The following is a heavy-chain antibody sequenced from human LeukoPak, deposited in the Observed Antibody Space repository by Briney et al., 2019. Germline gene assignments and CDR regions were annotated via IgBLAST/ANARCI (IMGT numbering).Heavy chain of an antibody. V-gene: IGHV3-66*01. CDR1: GFTVRSSY. D-gene: IGHD6-6*01. CDR3: ARVQIAARSFDY. J-gene: IGHJ4*02. Sequence: PGGPLRLSCSASGFTVRSSYMIGFGQAPGKGRPWGSVIYSGGSTYYADSVKGRFTISRDNSKNTLYLQMNSLRAEDTAVYYCARVQIAARSFDYWGQGTLVTVSS. CDR2: IYSGGST.